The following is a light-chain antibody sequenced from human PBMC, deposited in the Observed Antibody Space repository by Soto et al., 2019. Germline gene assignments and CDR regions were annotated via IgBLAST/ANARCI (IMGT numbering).Light chain of an antibody. CDR2: DAS. CDR1: QSISRY. V-gene: IGKV3-11*01. Sequence: EIALTQSPATLSLSPGERATLSCRASQSISRYLAWYQQKPGQAPRLLIYDASNRATGIPARFSGSGSGTDFTLTISSLEPEDFAVYYCQHYGSSPETFGQGTKVEIK. J-gene: IGKJ1*01. CDR3: QHYGSSPET.